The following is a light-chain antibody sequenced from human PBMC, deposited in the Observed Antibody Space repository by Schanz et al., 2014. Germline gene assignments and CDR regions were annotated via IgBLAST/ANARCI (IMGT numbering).Light chain of an antibody. CDR3: SSYTTSTTLEV. J-gene: IGLJ1*01. CDR1: SSDIGGYNC. Sequence: QSALTQPASVSGSPGQSITISCTGTSSDIGGYNCVSWYQQHPGKAPKLMIYEVSKRPSGVPDRFSGSKSGNTASLTVSGLQAEDEADYYCSSYTTSTTLEVFGTGTKLTVL. CDR2: EVS. V-gene: IGLV2-14*01.